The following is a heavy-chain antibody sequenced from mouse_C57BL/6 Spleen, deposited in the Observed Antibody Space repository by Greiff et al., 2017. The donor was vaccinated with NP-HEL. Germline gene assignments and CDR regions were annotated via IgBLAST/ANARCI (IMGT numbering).Heavy chain of an antibody. CDR2: IYPGSGNT. V-gene: IGHV1-76*01. J-gene: IGHJ1*03. D-gene: IGHD1-1*01. CDR3: ARYYCGSNPFDV. Sequence: QVQLKESGAELVRPGALVKLFRKASGYTFTDHYINRVKQRPGQGPEWIARIYPGSGNTYYHEKFKGKATLTAEKSSSTAYMQLSSLTSEDSAVYFCARYYCGSNPFDVWGTGTTVTVSS. CDR1: GYTFTDHY.